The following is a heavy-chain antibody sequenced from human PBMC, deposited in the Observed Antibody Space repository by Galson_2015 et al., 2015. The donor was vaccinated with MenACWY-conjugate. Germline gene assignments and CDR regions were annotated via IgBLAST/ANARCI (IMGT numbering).Heavy chain of an antibody. CDR1: GYSFTTYW. J-gene: IGHJ4*02. CDR2: IDPSDSYT. V-gene: IGHV5-10-1*01. CDR3: ARVRGSYFRDQ. Sequence: QSGAEVKKPGESLKISCKGSGYSFTTYWISWVRQMPGKGLEWMGMIDPSDSYTNYSPSFQGHVTISADKSVSTAYLQWSSLKASDTAMYYCARVRGSYFRDQWGQGTLVTVSS. D-gene: IGHD3-22*01.